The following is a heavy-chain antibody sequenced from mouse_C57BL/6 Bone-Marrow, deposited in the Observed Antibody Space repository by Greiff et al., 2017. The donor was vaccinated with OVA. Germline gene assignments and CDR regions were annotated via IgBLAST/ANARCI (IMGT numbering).Heavy chain of an antibody. CDR2: IYPRSGNT. J-gene: IGHJ2*01. Sequence: SGAELARPGASVQLSCKASGYTFTSYGISWVKQRTGQGLEWIGEIYPRSGNTYYNEKFKGKATLTADKSSSTAYMELRSLTSEDSAVYFCARSRYYGSSYPFDYWGQGTTLTVSS. V-gene: IGHV1-81*01. D-gene: IGHD1-1*01. CDR1: GYTFTSYG. CDR3: ARSRYYGSSYPFDY.